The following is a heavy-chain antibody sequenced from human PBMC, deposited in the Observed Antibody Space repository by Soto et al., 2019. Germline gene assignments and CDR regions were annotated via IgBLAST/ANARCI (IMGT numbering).Heavy chain of an antibody. V-gene: IGHV4-31*03. CDR1: GGSISSGGYY. J-gene: IGHJ5*02. D-gene: IGHD6-13*01. Sequence: PSETLSLTCTVSGGSISSGGYYWSWIRQHPGKGLEWIGYIYYSGSTYCNPSLKSRVTISVDTSKNQFSLKLSSVTAADTAVYYCARDLAAAGTRTNWFDPWGQGTLVTVSS. CDR2: IYYSGST. CDR3: ARDLAAAGTRTNWFDP.